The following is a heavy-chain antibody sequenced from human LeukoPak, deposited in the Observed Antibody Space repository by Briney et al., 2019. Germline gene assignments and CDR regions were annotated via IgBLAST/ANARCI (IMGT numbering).Heavy chain of an antibody. J-gene: IGHJ4*02. CDR2: ISYDGSNK. CDR1: GFTFSSYG. D-gene: IGHD1-26*01. Sequence: GGSLRLSCAASGFTFSSYGMHWVRQVPGKGLEWVAVISYDGSNKYYADSVKGRFTISRDNSKNTLYLQMNSLRAEDTAVYYCARRLLSGSYYPNWGQGTLVTVSS. V-gene: IGHV3-30*03. CDR3: ARRLLSGSYYPN.